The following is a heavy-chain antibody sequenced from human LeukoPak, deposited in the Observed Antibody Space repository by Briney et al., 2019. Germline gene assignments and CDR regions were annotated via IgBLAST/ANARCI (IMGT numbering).Heavy chain of an antibody. V-gene: IGHV4-30-4*01. CDR3: ARGEYCGGACYPDDGWFDP. Sequence: SQTLSLTCTVSGGSISSGDYSWSWIRQPPGKGLEWIGYIYYSGSTYYNPSLKSRVTISVDTSKNQFSLKLSSVTAADTAIYYCARGEYCGGACYPDDGWFDPWGQGTLVTVSS. J-gene: IGHJ5*02. CDR2: IYYSGST. CDR1: GGSISSGDYS. D-gene: IGHD2-21*02.